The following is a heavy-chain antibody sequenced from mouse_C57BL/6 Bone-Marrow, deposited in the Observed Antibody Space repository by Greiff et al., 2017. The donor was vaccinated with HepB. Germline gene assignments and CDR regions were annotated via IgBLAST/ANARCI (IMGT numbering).Heavy chain of an antibody. D-gene: IGHD1-1*01. CDR1: GYTFTSYW. Sequence: QVQLQQPGAELVRPGSSVKLSCKASGYTFTSYWMDWVKQRPGQGLEWIGNIDPSDSETHYNQKFKDKATLTVDKSSSTAYMQLSSLTSEDSAVYYCARWITTVVDWYFDVWGTGTTVTVSS. CDR3: ARWITTVVDWYFDV. J-gene: IGHJ1*03. V-gene: IGHV1-61*01. CDR2: IDPSDSET.